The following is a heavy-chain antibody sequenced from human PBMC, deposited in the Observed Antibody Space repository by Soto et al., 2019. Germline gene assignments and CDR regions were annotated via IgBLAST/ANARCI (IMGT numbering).Heavy chain of an antibody. CDR3: ARRRYCGYDCYHKHYYGMDV. V-gene: IGHV1-69*08. J-gene: IGHJ6*02. D-gene: IGHD2-21*01. CDR1: GDTFSSYV. CDR2: IIAVLGTT. Sequence: QVQLVQSGAELKKTGSSVKVSCRASGDTFSSYVVNWVRQAPGRGLEWMGRIIAVLGTTDYAQKFKGRVKITAEKSTKTVYMELSSLRSEDTAVYYCARRRYCGYDCYHKHYYGMDVWGQGTTVTVAS.